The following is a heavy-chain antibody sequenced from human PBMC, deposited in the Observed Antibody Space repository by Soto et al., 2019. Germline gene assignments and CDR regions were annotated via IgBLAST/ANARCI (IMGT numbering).Heavy chain of an antibody. D-gene: IGHD2-21*01. Sequence: EVQLVESGGGLFQPGESLRLSCAASGFTVSSNYMTWVRQAPGKGLEWVSVIYSGGSTYYADSVKGRFTISRDNSKNMLYLQMNSLRAEDTAVYYCTSGIVPITYWGQGTLVTVSS. J-gene: IGHJ4*02. CDR3: TSGIVPITY. CDR1: GFTVSSNY. V-gene: IGHV3-53*01. CDR2: IYSGGST.